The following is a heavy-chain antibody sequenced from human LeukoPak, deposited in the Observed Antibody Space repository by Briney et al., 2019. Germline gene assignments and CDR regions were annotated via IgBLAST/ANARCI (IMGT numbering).Heavy chain of an antibody. Sequence: PGGSLRVSCVASGFIFSDDWMHCVRQVPGKGLVWVSRISADGSTITYADSVKGRFTISRDNAKNTLFLQMNSLRAEDTAVYYCAKGMVRGVGDYWGQGTLVTVSS. CDR3: AKGMVRGVGDY. CDR2: ISADGSTI. D-gene: IGHD3-10*01. V-gene: IGHV3-74*01. CDR1: GFIFSDDW. J-gene: IGHJ4*02.